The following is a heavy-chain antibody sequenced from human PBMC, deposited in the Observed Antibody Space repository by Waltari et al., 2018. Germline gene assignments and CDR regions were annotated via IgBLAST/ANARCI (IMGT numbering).Heavy chain of an antibody. CDR1: GGSFSGSS. V-gene: IGHV4-34*01. CDR3: ARGWLQVAPPYYYYRDV. D-gene: IGHD6-19*01. J-gene: IGHJ6*03. CDR2: INHNASP. Sequence: QVQLLQWGAGLLKPSETLSLTCAVFGGSFSGSSWSWLRQLPGKGLEWLGEINHNASPDCNPSLKSRATISIETSKNQFSLKLDAVTAADTGVYYCARGWLQVAPPYYYYRDVWDRGTAVTVSS.